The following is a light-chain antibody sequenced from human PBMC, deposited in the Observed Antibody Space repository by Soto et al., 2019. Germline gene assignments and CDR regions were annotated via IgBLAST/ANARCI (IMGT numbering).Light chain of an antibody. Sequence: QSVLTQPPSVSGAPGQRVTISCTGSSSNIGAGYDVHWYQQLPGTAPKLLIYGNTHRPSGVPDRFSGSKSGTSASLAITGLQAEDEADYYCQSFDSSLSGSRVFGTGTKGTVL. CDR2: GNT. V-gene: IGLV1-40*01. J-gene: IGLJ1*01. CDR3: QSFDSSLSGSRV. CDR1: SSNIGAGYD.